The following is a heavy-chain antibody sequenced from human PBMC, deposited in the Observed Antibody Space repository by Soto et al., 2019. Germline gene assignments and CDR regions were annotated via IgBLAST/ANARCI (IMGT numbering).Heavy chain of an antibody. Sequence: CKASAYSFTTYHIHWVRQAPGQGLEWMGLTNPDAGATNYAQRFQGRLRLTRDTSTSTVYMELRSLRFDDTAVYYCARGDIVLVPASEGNWFDPWGQGTLVTV. CDR1: AYSFTTYH. D-gene: IGHD2-2*01. CDR3: ARGDIVLVPASEGNWFDP. CDR2: TNPDAGAT. J-gene: IGHJ5*02. V-gene: IGHV1-46*01.